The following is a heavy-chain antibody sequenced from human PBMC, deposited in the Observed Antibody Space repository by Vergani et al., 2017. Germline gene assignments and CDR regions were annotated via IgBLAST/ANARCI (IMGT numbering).Heavy chain of an antibody. CDR1: GGSFSGYY. CDR2: INHSGST. D-gene: IGHD2-15*01. Sequence: QVQLQQWGAGLLKPSETLSLTCAVYGGSFSGYYWSWIRQPPGKGLEWIGEINHSGSTNYNPSLKSRGTISVDTSKNQFSLKLSSVTAADTAVYYCASGFKGSXYCSGGSCYHNYYYYYYGMDVWGQGTTVTVSS. V-gene: IGHV4-34*01. J-gene: IGHJ6*02. CDR3: ASGFKGSXYCSGGSCYHNYYYYYYGMDV.